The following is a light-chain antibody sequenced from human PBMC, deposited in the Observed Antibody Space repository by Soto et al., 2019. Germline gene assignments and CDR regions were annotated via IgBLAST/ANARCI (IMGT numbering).Light chain of an antibody. V-gene: IGLV2-14*01. CDR2: DVS. J-gene: IGLJ1*01. Sequence: QSALTQPASVSGSPGQSITISCTGTSSDVGGYNYVSWYQQHPGKAPKLMIYDVSNRPSGVSNRFSASQSGNTASLRISGLQDEDEGDYYGASYTSSSTHVFGSGTKLTVL. CDR1: SSDVGGYNY. CDR3: ASYTSSSTHV.